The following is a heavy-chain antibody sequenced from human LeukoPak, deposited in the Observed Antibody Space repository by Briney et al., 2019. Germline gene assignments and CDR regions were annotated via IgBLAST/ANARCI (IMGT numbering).Heavy chain of an antibody. CDR2: ISGSGGST. CDR3: AKASYGLFDY. J-gene: IGHJ4*02. CDR1: GFTFSTYA. D-gene: IGHD3-10*01. V-gene: IGHV3-23*01. Sequence: GKSLRLSCAASGFTFSTYAMSWVRQAPGKGLEWVSAISGSGGSTYYADSVKGRFTISRDHSKNTLYLQMNSLRSEDTAVYYWAKASYGLFDYWGQGPLVTVS.